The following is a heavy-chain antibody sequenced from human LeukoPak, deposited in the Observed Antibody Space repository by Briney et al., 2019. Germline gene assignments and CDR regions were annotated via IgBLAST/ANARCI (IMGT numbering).Heavy chain of an antibody. Sequence: ASVKVSCKASGYTFTSYYMHWVRQAPGQGLEWMGIINHSGGSTSYAQKFQGRVTMTRDTSTTTVYMALSSLRSEDTAVYYCARDGLYIVVVVAATTPPEYYFDYWGQGTLVTVSS. D-gene: IGHD2-15*01. V-gene: IGHV1-46*01. CDR1: GYTFTSYY. CDR2: INHSGGST. CDR3: ARDGLYIVVVVAATTPPEYYFDY. J-gene: IGHJ4*02.